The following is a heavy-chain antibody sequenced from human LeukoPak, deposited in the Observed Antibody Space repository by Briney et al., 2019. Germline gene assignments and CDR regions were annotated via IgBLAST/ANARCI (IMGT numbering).Heavy chain of an antibody. V-gene: IGHV4-59*01. CDR2: IYYSGST. CDR1: GGSISGYY. Sequence: SVTLSLTCTVSGGSISGYYWTWIRQPPGKGLEWIGYIYYSGSTNYNPSLKSRVTISVDTSKNQFSLKLSSVTAADTAVYYCARVGSSSYHYTLDYWGQGTLVSASS. J-gene: IGHJ4*02. CDR3: ARVGSSSYHYTLDY. D-gene: IGHD3-22*01.